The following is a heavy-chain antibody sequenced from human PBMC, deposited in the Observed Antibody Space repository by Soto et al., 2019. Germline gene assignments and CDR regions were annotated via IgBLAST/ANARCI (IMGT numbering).Heavy chain of an antibody. CDR3: ARRGKNYGSGSRVYYYYGMDV. CDR2: IYYSGST. J-gene: IGHJ6*02. V-gene: IGHV4-34*01. CDR1: GGSFSGYY. Sequence: SETLSLTCAVYGGSFSGYYWSWIRQPPGKGLEWIGEIYYSGSTNYNPSLKSRVTISVDTSKNQFFLKLSSVTAADTAVYYCARRGKNYGSGSRVYYYYGMDVWGQGTTVTVSS. D-gene: IGHD3-10*01.